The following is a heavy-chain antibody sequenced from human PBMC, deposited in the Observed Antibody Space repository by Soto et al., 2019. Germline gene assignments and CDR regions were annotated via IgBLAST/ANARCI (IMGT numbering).Heavy chain of an antibody. Sequence: PAGSLRLSCAASGFSFSTYNMPWVRQAPGKGLQWVSYISRVSSPIYYADSVKGRFTISTDNAKKSLFLQMNSLRDEDTAMYYFARYYYDSSGYPSFDFWGQGTLVTVSS. CDR1: GFSFSTYN. D-gene: IGHD3-22*01. CDR2: ISRVSSPI. V-gene: IGHV3-48*02. J-gene: IGHJ4*02. CDR3: ARYYYDSSGYPSFDF.